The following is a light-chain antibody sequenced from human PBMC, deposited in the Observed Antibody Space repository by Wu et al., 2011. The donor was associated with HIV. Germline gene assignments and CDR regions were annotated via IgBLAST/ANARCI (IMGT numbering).Light chain of an antibody. Sequence: EIVLTQSPDTLSLSPGERATLSCRASQAVSDTSLAWYQQRSGQAPRLVIHDTSSRATDIPDRFSGSGSGTDFTLTISRLEPEDFAVYYCQHSGDSPYTFGLGDQAGDQT. V-gene: IGKV3-20*01. CDR1: QAVSDTS. J-gene: IGKJ2*01. CDR3: QHSGDSPYT. CDR2: DTS.